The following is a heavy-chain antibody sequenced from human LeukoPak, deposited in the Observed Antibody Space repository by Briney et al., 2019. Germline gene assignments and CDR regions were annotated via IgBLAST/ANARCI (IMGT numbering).Heavy chain of an antibody. CDR1: GFTFSTSA. D-gene: IGHD1-26*01. J-gene: IGHJ4*02. Sequence: PGGSLRLSCVASGFTFSTSAMSWVRQAPGKGLEWVSAISGSGDSTYYADSVKGRFTISRDNSKNTLFLQMNSLRADDTAVYSCAKGRGRYSTKIFDSWGQGSLVTVSS. V-gene: IGHV3-23*01. CDR3: AKGRGRYSTKIFDS. CDR2: ISGSGDST.